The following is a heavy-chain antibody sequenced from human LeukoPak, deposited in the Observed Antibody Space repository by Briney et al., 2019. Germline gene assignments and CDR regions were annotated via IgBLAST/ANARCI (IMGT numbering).Heavy chain of an antibody. Sequence: SETLRLTCAVYGGSFSGYYWSWIRQPPGKGLEWIGEINHSGSTNYNPSLKSRVTISVDTSKNQFSLKRSSVAAADTAVYYCARALDILTGTFDYWGQGTLVTVSS. CDR1: GGSFSGYY. CDR2: INHSGST. D-gene: IGHD3-9*01. J-gene: IGHJ4*02. CDR3: ARALDILTGTFDY. V-gene: IGHV4-34*01.